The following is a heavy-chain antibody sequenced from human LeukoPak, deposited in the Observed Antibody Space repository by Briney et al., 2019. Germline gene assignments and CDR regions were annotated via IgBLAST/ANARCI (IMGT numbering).Heavy chain of an antibody. J-gene: IGHJ6*03. Sequence: PSETLSLTCTVSGGSISSSSYYWGWIRQPPGKGLEWIGSIYYSGSTYYNPSLKSRVTISVDTSKNQFSLKLSSVTAADTAVYYCARDPHYYYDSSGYYYYYYYMDVWGKGTTVTISS. CDR2: IYYSGST. CDR1: GGSISSSSYY. V-gene: IGHV4-39*02. D-gene: IGHD3-22*01. CDR3: ARDPHYYYDSSGYYYYYYYMDV.